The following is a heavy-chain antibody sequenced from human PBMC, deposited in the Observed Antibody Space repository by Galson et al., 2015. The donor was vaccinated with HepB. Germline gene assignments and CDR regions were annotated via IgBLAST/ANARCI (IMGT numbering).Heavy chain of an antibody. CDR3: ARGWNYGSGSYYWFDP. CDR2: INAGNGNT. J-gene: IGHJ5*02. D-gene: IGHD3-10*01. V-gene: IGHV1-3*01. Sequence: SVKVSCKASGYTFTSYAMHWVRQAPGQRLEWMGWINAGNGNTKYSQKFQGRVTITRDTSASTAYMELSSLRSEDTAVYYCARGWNYGSGSYYWFDPWGQGTLVTVSS. CDR1: GYTFTSYA.